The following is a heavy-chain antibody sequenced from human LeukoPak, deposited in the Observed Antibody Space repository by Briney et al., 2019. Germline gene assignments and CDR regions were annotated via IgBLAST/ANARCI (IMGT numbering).Heavy chain of an antibody. J-gene: IGHJ3*02. D-gene: IGHD3-22*01. CDR2: ISSSGST. Sequence: SETLSLTCTVSGGSISSYYWSWIRQPPGKGLEWIGRISSSGSTNYNPSLKSRVTISVDTSKNQFSLKLSSVTAADTAVYFCARGPYSYDSSGAFDIWGQGTMVTVSS. V-gene: IGHV4-4*08. CDR3: ARGPYSYDSSGAFDI. CDR1: GGSISSYY.